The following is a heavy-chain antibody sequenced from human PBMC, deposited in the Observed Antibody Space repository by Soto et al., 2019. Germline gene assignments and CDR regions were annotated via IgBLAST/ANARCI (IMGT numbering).Heavy chain of an antibody. J-gene: IGHJ4*02. CDR1: GGSISSSSYY. D-gene: IGHD6-6*01. CDR2: IYYSGST. V-gene: IGHV4-39*01. Sequence: QLQLQESGPGLVKPSETLSLTCTVSGGSISSSSYYWGWIRQPPGKGLEWIGSIYYSGSTYYNPCLKSRVTISVDTSKNQFSLKLSSVTAADTAVYYCASVYSSSDYFDYWGQGTLVTVSS. CDR3: ASVYSSSDYFDY.